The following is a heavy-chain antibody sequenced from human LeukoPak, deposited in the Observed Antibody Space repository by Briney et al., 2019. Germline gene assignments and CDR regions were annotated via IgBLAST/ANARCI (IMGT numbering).Heavy chain of an antibody. D-gene: IGHD3-3*01. CDR2: IRSKANSYAT. Sequence: PGGSLRLSCEASGFTFSSYDMHWVRQASGKGLEWVGRIRSKANSYATAYAASVEGRFTISRDDSKNTAYLQMNSLKTEDTAIYYCTRLTDQQYDFWSGSRGWGQGTLVTVSS. V-gene: IGHV3-73*01. J-gene: IGHJ4*02. CDR3: TRLTDQQYDFWSGSRG. CDR1: GFTFSSYD.